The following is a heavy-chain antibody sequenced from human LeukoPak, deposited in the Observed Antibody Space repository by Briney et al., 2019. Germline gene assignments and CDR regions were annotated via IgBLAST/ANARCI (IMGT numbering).Heavy chain of an antibody. V-gene: IGHV4-30-4*01. Sequence: SQTLSLTCTVSGGSISSGDYYWSWIRQPPGKGLEWIGYIYYSGSTYYNPSLKSRVTISVDTSKNQFSLKLSSVTAADTAVYYCARLMTDYYDSSGTDYWGQGTLVTVSS. D-gene: IGHD3-22*01. CDR2: IYYSGST. J-gene: IGHJ4*02. CDR3: ARLMTDYYDSSGTDY. CDR1: GGSISSGDYY.